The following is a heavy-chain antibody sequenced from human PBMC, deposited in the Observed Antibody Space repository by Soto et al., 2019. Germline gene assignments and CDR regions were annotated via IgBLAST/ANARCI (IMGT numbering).Heavy chain of an antibody. CDR2: IYPGDSDT. CDR3: ARNADSSGYQIPRSSYYGMDA. CDR1: GYSFTSYW. D-gene: IGHD3-22*01. Sequence: PGESLKISCKGSGYSFTSYWIGWVRQMPGKGLEWMGIIYPGDSDTRYSPSFQGQVTISADKSISTAYLQWSSLKASDTAMYYCARNADSSGYQIPRSSYYGMDAWGQGNTLTVSS. J-gene: IGHJ6*02. V-gene: IGHV5-51*01.